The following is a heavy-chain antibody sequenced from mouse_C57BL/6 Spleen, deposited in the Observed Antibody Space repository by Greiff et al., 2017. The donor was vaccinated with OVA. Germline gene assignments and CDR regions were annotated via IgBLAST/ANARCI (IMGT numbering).Heavy chain of an antibody. CDR3: ARDQGGTLDY. Sequence: EVMLVESGGGLVKPGGSLKLSCAASGFTFSSYAMSWVRQTPEKRLEWVATISDGGSYTYYPDNVKGRFTISRDNAKTNLYLQMSHLKSEDTARYYCARDQGGTLDYWGQGTTLTVSS. J-gene: IGHJ2*01. D-gene: IGHD4-1*01. CDR2: ISDGGSYT. V-gene: IGHV5-4*01. CDR1: GFTFSSYA.